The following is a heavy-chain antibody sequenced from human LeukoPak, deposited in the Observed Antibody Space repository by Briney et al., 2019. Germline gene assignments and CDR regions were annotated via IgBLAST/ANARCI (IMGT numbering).Heavy chain of an antibody. J-gene: IGHJ5*02. CDR3: ARADPIGVVVPAASWFYHCP. CDR1: GYTFTGYY. D-gene: IGHD2-2*01. CDR2: INPNSGGT. V-gene: IGHV1-2*02. Sequence: GASVKVSCKASGYTFTGYYMHWVRQAPGQGLEWMGWINPNSGGTNYAQKFQGRVTMTRDTSISTAYMELSRLRSDDTAVYYCARADPIGVVVPAASWFYHCPWGQGTLVTVSS.